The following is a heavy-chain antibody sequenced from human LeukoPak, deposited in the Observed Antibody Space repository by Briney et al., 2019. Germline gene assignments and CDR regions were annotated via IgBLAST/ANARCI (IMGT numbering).Heavy chain of an antibody. CDR1: GFPFSSYA. D-gene: IGHD1-26*01. V-gene: IGHV3-74*01. J-gene: IGHJ4*02. Sequence: GGSLRLSCAPSGFPFSSYAMYWVRQAPGEGLVWVSRGHGDGNNIGYADFVEGRFTISRDNAKNTLYLEMSSLRPEDTAVYYCARARVGDPTDYWGQGTLVTVSS. CDR2: GHGDGNNI. CDR3: ARARVGDPTDY.